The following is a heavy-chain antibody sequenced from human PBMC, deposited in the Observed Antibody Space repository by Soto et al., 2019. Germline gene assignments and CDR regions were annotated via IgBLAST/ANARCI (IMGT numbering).Heavy chain of an antibody. Sequence: QVQLVQSGAEVKKPGASVKVSCKASGYTFTSNDVSWVRQATGQGLEWMGWMNPGSGDTGYAQKFQGRVTMTRDISIATAYMELSSLRSDDTAIYYCATMATFGSLNWFDPWGQGTLVTVSS. CDR2: MNPGSGDT. D-gene: IGHD3-10*01. V-gene: IGHV1-8*01. CDR3: ATMATFGSLNWFDP. J-gene: IGHJ5*02. CDR1: GYTFTSND.